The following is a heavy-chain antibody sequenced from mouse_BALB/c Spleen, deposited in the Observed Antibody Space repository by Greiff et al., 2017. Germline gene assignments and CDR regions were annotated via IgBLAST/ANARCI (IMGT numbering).Heavy chain of an antibody. CDR1: GFNIKDYY. CDR2: IDPENGNT. V-gene: IGHV14-1*02. D-gene: IGHD1-2*01. J-gene: IGHJ1*01. Sequence: EVKLVESGAELVRPGALVKLSCKASGFNIKDYYMHWVKQRPEQGLEWIGWIDPENGNTIYDPKFQGKASITADTSSNTAYLQLSSLTSEDTAVYYCARRLLRLRYFDVWGAGTTVTVSS. CDR3: ARRLLRLRYFDV.